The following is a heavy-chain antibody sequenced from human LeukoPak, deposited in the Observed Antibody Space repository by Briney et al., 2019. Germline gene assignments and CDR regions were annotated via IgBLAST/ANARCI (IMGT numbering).Heavy chain of an antibody. CDR2: IKQDGSEK. Sequence: GGSLRLSCAASGFTFSSYWMSWVRQAPGKGLEWVANIKQDGSEKYYVDSVKGRFTISRDNAKNSLYLQMTSLRAEDSAIYYCAKESGVYSGNTRYWYFDLWGRGTLVTVSS. J-gene: IGHJ2*01. D-gene: IGHD4-23*01. CDR3: AKESGVYSGNTRYWYFDL. CDR1: GFTFSSYW. V-gene: IGHV3-7*04.